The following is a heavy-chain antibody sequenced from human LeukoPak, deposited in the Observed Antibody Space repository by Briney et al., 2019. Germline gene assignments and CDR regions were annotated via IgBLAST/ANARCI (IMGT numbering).Heavy chain of an antibody. CDR1: GYSLSRGYY. CDR2: IDHSGNT. V-gene: IGHV4-38-2*02. Sequence: SETLSLTCTVSGYSLSRGYYWGWTRQPPGKGLECIGSIDHSGNTYYNPSLKSRVTISLDTSKNQFSLKLSSVTAADTAMYYCARVEGSGSSRWFDPWGQGALVTVSS. D-gene: IGHD6-6*01. J-gene: IGHJ5*02. CDR3: ARVEGSGSSRWFDP.